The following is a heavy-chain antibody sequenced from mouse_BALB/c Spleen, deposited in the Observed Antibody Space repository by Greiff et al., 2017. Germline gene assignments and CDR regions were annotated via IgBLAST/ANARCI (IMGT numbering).Heavy chain of an antibody. D-gene: IGHD4-1*01. J-gene: IGHJ1*01. CDR3: ATLGWYFDV. V-gene: IGHV2-9*02. Sequence: QVQLKESGPGLVAPSQSLSITCTVSGFSLTSYGVHWVRQPPGKGLEWLGVIWAGGSTNYNSALMSRLSISKDNSKSQVFLKMNSLQTDDTAMYYCATLGWYFDVWGAGTTVTVSS. CDR2: IWAGGST. CDR1: GFSLTSYG.